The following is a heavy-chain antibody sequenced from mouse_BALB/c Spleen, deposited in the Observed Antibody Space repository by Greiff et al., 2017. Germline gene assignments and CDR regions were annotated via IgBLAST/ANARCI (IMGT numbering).Heavy chain of an antibody. CDR3: AHITTVFDY. D-gene: IGHD1-1*01. J-gene: IGHJ2*01. V-gene: IGHV1-69*02. CDR2: IDPSDSYT. CDR1: GYTFTSYW. Sequence: QVQLQQPGAELVKPGASVKLSCKASGYTFTSYWMHWVKQRPGQGLEWIGEIDPSDSYTNYNQKFKGKATLTVDKSSSTAYMQLSSLTSEDSAVYYCAHITTVFDYGGQGTTLTVSS.